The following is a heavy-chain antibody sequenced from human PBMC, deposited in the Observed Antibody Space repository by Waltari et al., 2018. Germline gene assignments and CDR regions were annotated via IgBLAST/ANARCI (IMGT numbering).Heavy chain of an antibody. CDR3: AREVGAPRAFDY. CDR1: GYTFTGYY. V-gene: IGHV1-2*02. Sequence: QVQLVQSGAEVKKPGASVKVSCKASGYTFTGYYMHWVRQAPGQGLEWMGWINPNSGGTNDAQKFQGRVTMTRDTSISTAYMELSRLRSDDTAVYYCAREVGAPRAFDYWGQGTLVTVSS. D-gene: IGHD1-26*01. CDR2: INPNSGGT. J-gene: IGHJ4*02.